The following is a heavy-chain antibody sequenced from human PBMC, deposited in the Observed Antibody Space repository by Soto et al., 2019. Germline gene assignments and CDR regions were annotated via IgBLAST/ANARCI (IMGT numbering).Heavy chain of an antibody. Sequence: QVQLQESGPGLVKPSETLSLTCTVSGGSVSSGSYYWSWIRQPPGKGLEWIGYTYYSGSTNYNPSLKSRVTISVDTSKNQFSLKLSSVTAADTAVYYCASALTADAFDIWGQGTMVTVSS. J-gene: IGHJ3*02. D-gene: IGHD7-27*01. CDR3: ASALTADAFDI. CDR2: TYYSGST. V-gene: IGHV4-61*01. CDR1: GGSVSSGSYY.